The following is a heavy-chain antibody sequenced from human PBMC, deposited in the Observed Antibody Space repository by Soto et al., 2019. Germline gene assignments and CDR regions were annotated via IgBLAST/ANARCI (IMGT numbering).Heavy chain of an antibody. CDR2: IIPILDIA. Sequence: QVQLVQSGAEVKKPGSSMKVSCKASGGTFSDFTVNWVRQAPGQGLEWMGRIIPILDIATAAQKFQGRLTNTADKSTSTAYMELNSLRSEDTAMYYCRMNGYPFDYWGQGTLVTVSS. CDR1: GGTFSDFT. J-gene: IGHJ4*02. CDR3: RMNGYPFDY. V-gene: IGHV1-69*02. D-gene: IGHD5-12*01.